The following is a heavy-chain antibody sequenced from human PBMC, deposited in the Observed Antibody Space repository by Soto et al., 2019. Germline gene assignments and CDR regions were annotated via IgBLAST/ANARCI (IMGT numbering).Heavy chain of an antibody. V-gene: IGHV4-59*02. Sequence: SETLSLTCSVSGASVSSYYWSWVRQPPGKGLEWIGYIYYIGAYNYNPSLKSRVTISVDTSKNQFSLKLSSVTAADTAVYYCARVFYDSSGLQPKTNWFDPWGQGTLVTVSS. CDR2: IYYIGAY. CDR3: ARVFYDSSGLQPKTNWFDP. CDR1: GASVSSYY. D-gene: IGHD3-22*01. J-gene: IGHJ5*02.